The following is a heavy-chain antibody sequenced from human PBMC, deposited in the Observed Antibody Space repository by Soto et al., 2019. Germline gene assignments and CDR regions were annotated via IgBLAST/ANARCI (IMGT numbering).Heavy chain of an antibody. D-gene: IGHD3-10*01. CDR1: GFTVSSKY. J-gene: IGHJ4*02. V-gene: IGHV3-53*01. CDR2: IYSGGST. CDR3: ARHITMDPLLVY. Sequence: EVQLVESGGGLIQPGGSLRLSWAASGFTVSSKYMRWVRQAPGKGLEWVSVIYSGGSTYYADSVKGRFTISRDNSKNTLYLQMNSLRAEDTAVYYCARHITMDPLLVYWGQGTLVTLPS.